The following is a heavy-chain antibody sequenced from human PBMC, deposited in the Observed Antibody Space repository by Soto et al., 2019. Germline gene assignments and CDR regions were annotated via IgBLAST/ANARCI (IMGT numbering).Heavy chain of an antibody. CDR2: ISWNSGNI. Sequence: EVQQVESGGGLVQPGRSMRLSCAAAGFTVDDYALHWVRQAPGTGMLRVSGISWNSGNIAYADCVKGRFTISRDTTKDSLYMQMNRQKTEDTALYYCATDSTISAAGCFDPWGQGTPVTVSS. CDR3: ATDSTISAAGCFDP. J-gene: IGHJ5*02. CDR1: GFTVDDYA. V-gene: IGHV3-9*01. D-gene: IGHD6-13*01.